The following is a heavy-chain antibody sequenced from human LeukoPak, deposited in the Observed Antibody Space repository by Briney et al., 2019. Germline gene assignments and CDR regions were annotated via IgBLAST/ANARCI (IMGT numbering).Heavy chain of an antibody. CDR1: GYTFTSYG. CDR2: ISAYNGNT. V-gene: IGHV1-18*01. D-gene: IGHD6-13*01. J-gene: IGHJ4*02. Sequence: ASVKVSCKASGYTFTSYGISWVRQAPGQGLEWMGWISAYNGNTNYAQKLQGRVTMTTDTSTSTACMELRSLRSDDTAVYYCARLPGIAAVGVDYWGQGTLVTVSS. CDR3: ARLPGIAAVGVDY.